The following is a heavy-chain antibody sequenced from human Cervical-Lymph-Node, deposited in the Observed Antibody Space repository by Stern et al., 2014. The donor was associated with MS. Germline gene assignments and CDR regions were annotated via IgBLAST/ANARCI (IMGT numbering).Heavy chain of an antibody. J-gene: IGHJ4*02. CDR3: ARGRGGNYRYYFDY. D-gene: IGHD4-23*01. CDR2: ISSGGSYI. Sequence: EMQLVESGGGLVKPGGSLRLSCAASGFTFSSYSMHWVRQAPGKGLEWVASISSGGSYIYYADSLKGRFTICRDNTKNSLYLQMNSLRAEDTAVYYCARGRGGNYRYYFDYWGQGTLVTVSS. CDR1: GFTFSSYS. V-gene: IGHV3-21*01.